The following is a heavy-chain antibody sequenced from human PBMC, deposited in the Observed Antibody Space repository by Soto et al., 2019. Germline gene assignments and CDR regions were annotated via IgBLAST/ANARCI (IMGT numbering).Heavy chain of an antibody. CDR2: ISSSSSTI. Sequence: EVQLVESGGGLVQPGGSLRLSCAASGFTFSSYSMNWVRQAPGKGLEWVSYISSSSSTIYYADSVKGRFTISRDNAKNSLYRQMNSLRAEDTAVYACAREEGLLHWFDPWGQGTLVTVSS. CDR3: AREEGLLHWFDP. D-gene: IGHD2-15*01. J-gene: IGHJ5*02. V-gene: IGHV3-48*01. CDR1: GFTFSSYS.